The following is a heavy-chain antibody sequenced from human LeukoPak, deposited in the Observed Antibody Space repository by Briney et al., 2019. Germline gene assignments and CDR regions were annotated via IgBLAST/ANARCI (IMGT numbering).Heavy chain of an antibody. D-gene: IGHD6-13*01. Sequence: SETLSLTCTVSGGSISSYYWSWIRQPPGKGLEWIGYIYYSGSTNYNPSLKSRVTISVDTSKNQFSLKLSSVTAADTAVYYCARGSCCKQQLEYFDYWGQETLVTVAS. J-gene: IGHJ4*02. CDR2: IYYSGST. CDR1: GGSISSYY. V-gene: IGHV4-59*01. CDR3: ARGSCCKQQLEYFDY.